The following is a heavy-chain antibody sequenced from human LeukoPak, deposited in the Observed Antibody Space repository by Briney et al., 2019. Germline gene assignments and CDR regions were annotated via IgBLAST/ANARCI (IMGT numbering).Heavy chain of an antibody. CDR2: ISDSDDST. V-gene: IGHV3-23*01. D-gene: IGHD3-16*02. Sequence: GGSLTLSCAASGFTFSTFAMTWVRQAQGKGLEWVSSISDSDDSTFYADSVKGRFTISRDFSKNTIYLQMNSLGVDDSAVYYCLKGYKGYIWGSSRYAGTYYFDYWGQGVLVAVSS. J-gene: IGHJ4*02. CDR1: GFTFSTFA. CDR3: LKGYKGYIWGSSRYAGTYYFDY.